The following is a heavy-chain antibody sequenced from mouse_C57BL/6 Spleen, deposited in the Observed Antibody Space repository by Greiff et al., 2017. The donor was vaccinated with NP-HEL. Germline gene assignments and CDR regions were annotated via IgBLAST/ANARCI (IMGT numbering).Heavy chain of an antibody. Sequence: QVQLKQSGPELVKPGASVKISCKASGYAFSSSWMNWVKQRPGKGLEWIGRIYPGDAATNYNGKFKGKATLTADKSSRTAYMQLSSLTSEDSAVYFCARSGSSYYWYFDVWRTGTTVTVSS. CDR3: ARSGSSYYWYFDV. V-gene: IGHV1-82*01. CDR1: GYAFSSSW. D-gene: IGHD1-1*01. J-gene: IGHJ1*03. CDR2: IYPGDAAT.